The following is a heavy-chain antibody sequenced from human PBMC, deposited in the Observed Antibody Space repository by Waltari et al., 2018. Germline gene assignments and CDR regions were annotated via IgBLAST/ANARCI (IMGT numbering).Heavy chain of an antibody. CDR2: ISGSGGST. D-gene: IGHD3-22*01. V-gene: IGHV3-23*01. J-gene: IGHJ4*02. Sequence: EVQLLESGGGLVQPGGSLRLSCAASGFTFSSYAMSWVRPAPGKGLEWVSAISGSGGSTYYADSVKGRFTISRDNSKNTLYLQMNSLRAEDTAVYYCAKAGNYYDSSGYYPFDYWGQGTLVTVSS. CDR3: AKAGNYYDSSGYYPFDY. CDR1: GFTFSSYA.